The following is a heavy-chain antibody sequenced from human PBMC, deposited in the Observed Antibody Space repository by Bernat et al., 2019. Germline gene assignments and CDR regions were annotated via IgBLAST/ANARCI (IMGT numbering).Heavy chain of an antibody. CDR1: GFTFSSYG. Sequence: QVQLVESGGGVVQPGRSLRLSCAASGFTFSSYGMHWVRQAPGKGLEWVAVISYDGSNKYYADSVKGRFTISRDNSKNTLYLQMNSLRAEDTAVHYCAKWTPAGRDYWGQGTLVTVSS. V-gene: IGHV3-30*18. CDR3: AKWTPAGRDY. J-gene: IGHJ4*02. CDR2: ISYDGSNK. D-gene: IGHD3/OR15-3a*01.